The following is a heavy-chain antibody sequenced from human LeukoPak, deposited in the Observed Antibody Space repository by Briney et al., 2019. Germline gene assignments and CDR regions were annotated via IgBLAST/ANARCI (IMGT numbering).Heavy chain of an antibody. V-gene: IGHV3-33*06. Sequence: PGGSLRLSCAASGFTFSSYGMHWVRQAPGKGLEWVAVIWYGGSNKYYADSVKGRFTISRDNSKNTLYLQMNSLRAEDTAVYYCAKEAARNWFDPWGQGTLVTVSS. CDR3: AKEAARNWFDP. CDR2: IWYGGSNK. CDR1: GFTFSSYG. J-gene: IGHJ5*02. D-gene: IGHD6-13*01.